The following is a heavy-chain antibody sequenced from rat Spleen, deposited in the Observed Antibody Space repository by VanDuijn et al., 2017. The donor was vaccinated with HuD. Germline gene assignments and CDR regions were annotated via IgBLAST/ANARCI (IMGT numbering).Heavy chain of an antibody. CDR3: ARGLTTVAMGDY. CDR2: ISTGSGT. CDR1: GFTFSGSG. D-gene: IGHD1-8*01. J-gene: IGHJ2*01. V-gene: IGHV5-62*01. Sequence: VQLVESGGGLVQPGKSLKLSCSASGFTFSGSGMHWIRQVPGKGLDWVAYISTGSGTVYADAVKGRFTISRDNTKNTLYLQLNSLKSEDTAIYYCARGLTTVAMGDYWGQGVMVTVSS.